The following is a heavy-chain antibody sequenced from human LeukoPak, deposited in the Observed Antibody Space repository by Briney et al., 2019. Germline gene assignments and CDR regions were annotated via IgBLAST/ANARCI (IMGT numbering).Heavy chain of an antibody. D-gene: IGHD3-22*01. CDR3: ARDQYYYDSSGYHYL. Sequence: GGSLRLSCAASGFTFSGSALHWVRQASGKGLEWVGRIRSTANGYATAYAASVKGRFTISRDDSKNTAYLQMDSLKTEDTAVYYCARDQYYYDSSGYHYLWGQGTLVTVSS. J-gene: IGHJ4*02. CDR1: GFTFSGSA. V-gene: IGHV3-73*01. CDR2: IRSTANGYAT.